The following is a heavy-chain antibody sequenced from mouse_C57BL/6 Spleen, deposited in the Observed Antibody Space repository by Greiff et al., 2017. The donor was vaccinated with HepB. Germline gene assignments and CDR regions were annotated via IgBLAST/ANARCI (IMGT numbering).Heavy chain of an antibody. V-gene: IGHV1-64*01. Sequence: VQLQQPGAELVKPGASVKLSCKASGYTFTSYWMHWVKQRPGQGLEWIGMIHPNSGSTNYNEKFKSKATLTVDKSSSTAYMQLSSLTSEDSAVYYCARRSSYSYYAMDYWGQGTSVTVSS. D-gene: IGHD1-1*01. CDR1: GYTFTSYW. CDR2: IHPNSGST. J-gene: IGHJ4*01. CDR3: ARRSSYSYYAMDY.